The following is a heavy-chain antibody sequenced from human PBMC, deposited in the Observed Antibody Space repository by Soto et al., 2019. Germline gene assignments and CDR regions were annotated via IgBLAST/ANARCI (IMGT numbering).Heavy chain of an antibody. J-gene: IGHJ4*01. CDR1: GFPFGNYH. CDR3: AKGPRLQRAY. CDR2: ISAGGDGT. D-gene: IGHD4-4*01. Sequence: PGGSLRLSCEASGFPFGNYHMSWVRQAPGKGLEWVAGISAGGDGTTYADSVKGRFTISRDNSRNTLYLQMNSLRVDDTALYYCAKGPRLQRAYWGQGTLVTVSS. V-gene: IGHV3-23*01.